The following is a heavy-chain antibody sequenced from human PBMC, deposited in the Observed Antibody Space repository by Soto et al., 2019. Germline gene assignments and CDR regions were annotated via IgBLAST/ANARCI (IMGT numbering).Heavy chain of an antibody. J-gene: IGHJ6*02. Sequence: QVQVVESGGGVVQPGRSLRLSCAASGFTFSTYGMHWVRQAPGQGLEXVAFISYNGGKIYYADSVKGRFTISRDSSRXXXXXXXXXXXXXXXXXXXXXXXXXXXXXXXXXXYYYYGMDVWGLGTTVSVSS. CDR2: ISYNGGKI. CDR1: GFTFSTYG. V-gene: IGHV3-30*03. CDR3: XXXXXXXXXXXXXXYYYYGMDV.